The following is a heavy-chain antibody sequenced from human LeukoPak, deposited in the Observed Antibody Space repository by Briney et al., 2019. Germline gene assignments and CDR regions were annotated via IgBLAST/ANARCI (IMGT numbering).Heavy chain of an antibody. CDR1: GGTFSSYT. CDR2: IIPILGIA. J-gene: IGHJ4*02. D-gene: IGHD6-19*01. V-gene: IGHV1-69*02. CDR3: ARGRYSSGWYYFDY. Sequence: SVKVSCKASGGTFSSYTISWVRQAPGQGLEWMGRIIPILGIANYAQKFQGRVTITADKSTNTAYMELSSLRSEDTAVYYCARGRYSSGWYYFDYWGQGTLVTVSS.